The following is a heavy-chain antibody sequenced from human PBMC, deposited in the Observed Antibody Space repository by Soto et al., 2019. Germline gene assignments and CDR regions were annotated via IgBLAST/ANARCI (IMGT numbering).Heavy chain of an antibody. CDR1: GFTFSDYY. Sequence: QVQLVESGGGLVKPGGSLRLSCAASGFTFSDYYMSWILRAPGKGLEGGSYISDSGSIVNYADSVKGRCTISRNNAKNSLYLQMNSPRAEHTAVYYCAREYYDVFTAYYRYYYIDVWGKGTTVTVSS. CDR3: AREYYDVFTAYYRYYYIDV. J-gene: IGHJ6*03. CDR2: ISDSGSIV. V-gene: IGHV3-11*01. D-gene: IGHD3-9*01.